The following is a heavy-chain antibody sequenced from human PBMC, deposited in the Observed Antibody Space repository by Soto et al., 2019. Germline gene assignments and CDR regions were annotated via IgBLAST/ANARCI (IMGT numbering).Heavy chain of an antibody. Sequence: SVKVSCKASGGTFSSYAISWVRQAPGRGLEWMGGIIPIFGTANYAQKFQGRVTITADESTSTAYMELSSLRSEDTAVYYCARVNGQLEPFASHYYYYGMDVWGQGTTVTVSS. V-gene: IGHV1-69*13. CDR3: ARVNGQLEPFASHYYYYGMDV. D-gene: IGHD1-1*01. CDR1: GGTFSSYA. J-gene: IGHJ6*02. CDR2: IIPIFGTA.